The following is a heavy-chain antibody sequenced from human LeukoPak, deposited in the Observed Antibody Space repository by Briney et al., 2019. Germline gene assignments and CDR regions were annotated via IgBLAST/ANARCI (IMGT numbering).Heavy chain of an antibody. J-gene: IGHJ6*02. Sequence: SETLSLTCTVSGGSISSYYWSWIRQPPGKGLEWMGYIYYSGSTNYNPPRKSRVTISVDTSKNQFSLKLSSVTAADTAVYYCARDQGIIAVAGSAYYYGMDVWGQGTTVTVSS. D-gene: IGHD6-19*01. CDR2: IYYSGST. V-gene: IGHV4-59*01. CDR1: GGSISSYY. CDR3: ARDQGIIAVAGSAYYYGMDV.